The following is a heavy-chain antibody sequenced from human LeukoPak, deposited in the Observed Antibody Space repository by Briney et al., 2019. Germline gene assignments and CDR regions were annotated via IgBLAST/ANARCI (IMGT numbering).Heavy chain of an antibody. CDR3: ARGGGYSEDSSDLDAFDI. J-gene: IGHJ3*02. V-gene: IGHV3-30-3*01. CDR1: GFTFSSYA. CDR2: ISYDGSNK. Sequence: GGSLRLSCAAPGFTFSSYAMSWVRQAPGKGLEWVAVISYDGSNKYYADSVKGRFTISRDNSKNTLYLQMNSLRAEDTAVYYCARGGGYSEDSSDLDAFDIWGQGTMVTVSS. D-gene: IGHD3-22*01.